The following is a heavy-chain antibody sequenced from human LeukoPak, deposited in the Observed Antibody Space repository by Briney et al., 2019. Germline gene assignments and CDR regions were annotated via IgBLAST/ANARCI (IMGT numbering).Heavy chain of an antibody. D-gene: IGHD3-10*01. CDR3: AGRLRGSGSYYKWGFDP. CDR2: INHSGST. J-gene: IGHJ5*02. Sequence: PSETLSLTCAVYGGSFSGYYWSWIRQPPGKGLEWIGEINHSGSTNYNPSLKSRVTTSVDTSKNQFSLKLSSVTAADTAVYYCAGRLRGSGSYYKWGFDPWGQGTLVTVSS. CDR1: GGSFSGYY. V-gene: IGHV4-34*01.